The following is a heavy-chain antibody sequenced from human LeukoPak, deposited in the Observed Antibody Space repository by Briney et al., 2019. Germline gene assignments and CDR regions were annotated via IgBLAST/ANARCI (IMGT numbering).Heavy chain of an antibody. CDR2: ISADSAAT. Sequence: RPGGSLRLSCAVSGFTFTTYGMHWVRQAPGKGLEWVSVISADSAATFYADSVKGRFTISRDNGRNTVFLQMSSLRAEDTALYYCARKSASGNYPLDYWGQGTLVTVSS. CDR1: GFTFTTYG. D-gene: IGHD3-10*01. J-gene: IGHJ4*02. V-gene: IGHV3-23*01. CDR3: ARKSASGNYPLDY.